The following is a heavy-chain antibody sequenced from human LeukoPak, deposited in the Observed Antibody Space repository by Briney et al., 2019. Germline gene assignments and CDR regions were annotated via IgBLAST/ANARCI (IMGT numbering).Heavy chain of an antibody. CDR1: GGSISSYY. J-gene: IGHJ4*02. CDR3: AREGRVAIFGVVIQYYFDY. Sequence: SETLSLTCTGSGGSISSYYWSWIRQPPGKGLEWIGSVYYSGSTNYNPSLKSRVTISVDTSKNQFSLKLSSVTAADTAVYYCAREGRVAIFGVVIQYYFDYWGQGTLVTVSS. V-gene: IGHV4-59*12. D-gene: IGHD3-3*01. CDR2: VYYSGST.